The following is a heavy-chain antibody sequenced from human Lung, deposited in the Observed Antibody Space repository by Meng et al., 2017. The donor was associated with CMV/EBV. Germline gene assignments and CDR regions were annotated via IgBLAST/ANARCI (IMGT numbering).Heavy chain of an antibody. CDR2: LSVYYRGS. J-gene: IGHJ4*02. CDR3: ARGRGDSKFDT. D-gene: IGHD3-9*01. Sequence: CKAFGYTYTRDDLARVRRAHGRGLESVGWLSVYYRGSSYARNLQGRVSITTNTSTSTVYMELRSLSPDDTGFYYCARGRGDSKFDTWGQGTWVTVSS. CDR1: GYTYTRDD. V-gene: IGHV1-18*04.